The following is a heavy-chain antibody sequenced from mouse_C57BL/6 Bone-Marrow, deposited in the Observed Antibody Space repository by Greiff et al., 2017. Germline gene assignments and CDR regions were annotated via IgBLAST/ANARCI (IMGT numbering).Heavy chain of an antibody. D-gene: IGHD2-2*01. CDR2: IHPSDSDT. CDR1: GYTFTSYW. CDR3: HLLWLRRYAMDY. V-gene: IGHV1-74*01. J-gene: IGHJ4*01. Sequence: QVQLKQPGAELVKPGASVKVSCKASGYTFTSYWMHWVKQRPGQGLEWIGRIHPSDSDTNYNQKFKGKATLTVDKSSSTAYMQLSSLTSEDSAVYYCHLLWLRRYAMDYWGQGTSVTVSS.